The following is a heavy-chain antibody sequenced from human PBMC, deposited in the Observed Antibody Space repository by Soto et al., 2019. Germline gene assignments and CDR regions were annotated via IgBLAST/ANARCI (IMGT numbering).Heavy chain of an antibody. CDR1: GGSISSYY. CDR3: ARLRDYYGSGSYLDP. V-gene: IGHV4-59*08. Sequence: SETLSLTCTVSGGSISSYYWSWIRQPTGKGLEWIGYIYYSGSTNYNPSLKSRVTISVDTSKNQFSLKLSSVTAADTAVYYCARLRDYYGSGSYLDPWGQGTLVTVS. J-gene: IGHJ5*02. CDR2: IYYSGST. D-gene: IGHD3-10*01.